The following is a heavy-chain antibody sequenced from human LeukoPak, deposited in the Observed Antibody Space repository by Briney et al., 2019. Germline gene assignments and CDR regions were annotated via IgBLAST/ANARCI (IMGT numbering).Heavy chain of an antibody. J-gene: IGHJ4*02. CDR2: IYTSGTT. V-gene: IGHV4-4*07. CDR3: GRQGYTASYDFLDY. CDR1: TGSINSYY. Sequence: PSETLSLTCTVSTGSINSYYWGWVRQPAGKGLEWIGRIYTSGTTNYSPSLKSRLSMSVDTSKNQFSLNLRSVTAADTAVYYCGRQGYTASYDFLDYWSQGTLVTVSS. D-gene: IGHD1-26*01.